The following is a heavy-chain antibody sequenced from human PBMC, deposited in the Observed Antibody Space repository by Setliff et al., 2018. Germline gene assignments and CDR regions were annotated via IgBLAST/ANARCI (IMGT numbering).Heavy chain of an antibody. CDR2: IYHSGSI. Sequence: PSETLSLTCPVSGGSISSSNWWTWVRQPPGKGLEWIGEIYHSGSINYNPSLKSRVTMSVDKSKNQFSLKLTSVTAADTAVYYCARGLEGEDYFYYMDVWGKGNTVTVSS. V-gene: IGHV4-4*02. J-gene: IGHJ6*03. D-gene: IGHD2-21*01. CDR3: ARGLEGEDYFYYMDV. CDR1: GGSISSSNW.